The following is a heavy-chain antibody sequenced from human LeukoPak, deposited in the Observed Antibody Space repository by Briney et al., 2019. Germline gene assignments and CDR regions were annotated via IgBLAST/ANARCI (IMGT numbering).Heavy chain of an antibody. J-gene: IGHJ6*02. CDR2: IYPGDSDT. D-gene: IGHD6-13*01. V-gene: IGHV5-51*01. Sequence: RGESLKISCKGSGYSFTSYWIGWVRQMPGKGLEWMGIIYPGDSDTRYSPSFQGQVTISADKSISTAYLQWSSLKASDTAMYYCARQPYSSSWITISPPDYYYGMDVWGQGTTVTVSS. CDR3: ARQPYSSSWITISPPDYYYGMDV. CDR1: GYSFTSYW.